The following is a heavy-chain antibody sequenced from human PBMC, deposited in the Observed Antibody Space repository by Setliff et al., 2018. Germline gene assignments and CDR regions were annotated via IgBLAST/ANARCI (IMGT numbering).Heavy chain of an antibody. CDR1: GFTFRKYW. V-gene: IGHV3-74*01. Sequence: RLSCGASGFTFRKYWMYWVRQVPGKGLVWVSRISPDGTITNYAESLKGRFTISRDNAKNSLYLQINSLRADDTAVYYCARDLNVDDCGGDCHLPFYYYYLDVWGKGTTVTVSS. CDR3: ARDLNVDDCGGDCHLPFYYYYLDV. CDR2: ISPDGTIT. D-gene: IGHD2-21*02. J-gene: IGHJ6*03.